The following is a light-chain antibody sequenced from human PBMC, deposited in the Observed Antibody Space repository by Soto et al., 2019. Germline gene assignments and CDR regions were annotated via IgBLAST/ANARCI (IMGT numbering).Light chain of an antibody. J-gene: IGLJ2*01. V-gene: IGLV2-8*01. Sequence: QSALTQPPSASGSPGQSVTISCTGTSSDIGAYNYVSWYQQHPGKAPKLMIYEVSKRPSGVPDRFSGSKSGNTASLTVSGLQAEDEADDYCRWSAADNNVVFGGGT. CDR3: RWSAADNNVV. CDR2: EVS. CDR1: SSDIGAYNY.